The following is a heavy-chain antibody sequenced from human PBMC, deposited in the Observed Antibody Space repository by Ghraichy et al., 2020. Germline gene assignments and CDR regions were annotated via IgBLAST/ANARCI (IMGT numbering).Heavy chain of an antibody. J-gene: IGHJ4*02. Sequence: GGSLRLSCAASGFSFSNYWMSWVRQVPGRGLEWVANIKQAGSDKYYMDSVKGRFTISRDDAKNSLYLQINSLRAEDTAVYYCARIERVWTLDYWGQGTRVTVSS. CDR3: ARIERVWTLDY. D-gene: IGHD1-1*01. CDR1: GFSFSNYW. V-gene: IGHV3-7*01. CDR2: IKQAGSDK.